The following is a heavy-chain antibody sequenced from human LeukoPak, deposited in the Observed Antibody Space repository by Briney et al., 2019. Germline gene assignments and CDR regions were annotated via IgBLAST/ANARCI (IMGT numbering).Heavy chain of an antibody. CDR1: GGSISSSSYY. D-gene: IGHD3-22*01. V-gene: IGHV4-39*07. J-gene: IGHJ3*02. CDR3: ASSLTTGGAFDI. Sequence: ETLSLTCTVSGGSISSSSYYWGWIRQPPGKGLEWIGSIYYSGSTYYNPSLKSRVTISVDTSKNQFSLKLSSVTAADTAVYYCASSLTTGGAFDIWGQGTMVTVSS. CDR2: IYYSGST.